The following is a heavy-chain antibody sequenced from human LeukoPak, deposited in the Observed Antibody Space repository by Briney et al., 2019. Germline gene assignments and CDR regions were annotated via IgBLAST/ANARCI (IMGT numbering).Heavy chain of an antibody. CDR2: ISSSGGTV. D-gene: IGHD4-17*01. CDR3: ARKYGDYAWLDY. CDR1: GFTFSHYE. J-gene: IGHJ4*02. Sequence: GGSLRLSCAASGFTFSHYEMNWVRQAPGKGLEWVSYISSSGGTVYYADSVKGRFTISRDNAKNSLYLQMNSLRAEDTAVYYCARKYGDYAWLDYWGQETLVTVSS. V-gene: IGHV3-48*03.